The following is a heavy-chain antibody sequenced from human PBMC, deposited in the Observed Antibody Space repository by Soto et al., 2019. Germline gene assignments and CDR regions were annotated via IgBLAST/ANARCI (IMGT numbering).Heavy chain of an antibody. V-gene: IGHV1-18*04. D-gene: IGHD1-1*01. CDR2: MSPNNGNT. CDR3: ARDPGGATGFDP. J-gene: IGHJ5*02. CDR1: GYTFSTFG. Sequence: VQLVQSGAEVKKPGASVKVSCKASGYTFSTFGISWVRQAPGQGLEWMGWMSPNNGNTNYARKFQGRVTMTTDTSTRTAYMELRSLKSDDTAVYYCARDPGGATGFDPWGQGTLVTVSS.